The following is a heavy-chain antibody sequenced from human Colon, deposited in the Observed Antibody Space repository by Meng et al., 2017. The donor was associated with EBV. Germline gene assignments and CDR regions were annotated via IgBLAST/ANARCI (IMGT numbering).Heavy chain of an antibody. D-gene: IGHD4-17*01. CDR2: IYYSGST. CDR3: ASLYGDSSVWYLDL. J-gene: IGHJ2*01. V-gene: IGHV4-31*03. CDR1: GGSISSGNHY. Sequence: QVQLQESGPGLLKPSQPLSLTCTVSGGSISSGNHYWSWIRQHPGKGLEYIGYIYYSGSTYYNPSLKSRVIISVDTSKNQFSLRLNSVTAADTAVYYCASLYGDSSVWYLDLWGRGTLVTVSS.